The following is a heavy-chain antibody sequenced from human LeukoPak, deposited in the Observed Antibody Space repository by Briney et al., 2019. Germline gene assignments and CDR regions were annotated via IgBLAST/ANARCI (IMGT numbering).Heavy chain of an antibody. J-gene: IGHJ4*02. CDR1: GGSISSYYY. CDR2: IYYSGST. V-gene: IGHV4-59*01. CDR3: ARVGLRWGDYYFDY. Sequence: SETLSLTCSVTGGSISSYYYWSWIRQPPGKGLEWIGYIYYSGSTNYNPSLKSRVTISVDTSKNQFSLKLSSVTAADTAVYYCARVGLRWGDYYFDYWGQGTLVTVSS. D-gene: IGHD4-23*01.